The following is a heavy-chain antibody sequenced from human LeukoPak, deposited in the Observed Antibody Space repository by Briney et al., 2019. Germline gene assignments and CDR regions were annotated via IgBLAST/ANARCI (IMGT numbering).Heavy chain of an antibody. D-gene: IGHD6-19*01. CDR1: GGSISSSSYY. V-gene: IGHV4-39*07. CDR2: TYYSGST. Sequence: SETLSLTCTVSGGSISSSSYYWDWIRQPPGKGLEWIGSTYYSGSTYYNPSLKSRVTISVDTSKNQFSLKLSSVTAADTAVYYCARVTAVAGTGGNDYWGQGTLVTVSS. J-gene: IGHJ4*02. CDR3: ARVTAVAGTGGNDY.